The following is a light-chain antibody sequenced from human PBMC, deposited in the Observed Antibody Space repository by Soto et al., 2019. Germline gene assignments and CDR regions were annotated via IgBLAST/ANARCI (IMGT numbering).Light chain of an antibody. V-gene: IGLV2-14*01. CDR3: SSYTSSSTPYV. J-gene: IGLJ1*01. Sequence: QSVLTQPASVSGSPGQSITISCTGTSSDVGGYNYVSWHQQHRGKAPKLMFYEVSKRPSGVSNRFSGSKSGNTASLTISGLQAEDEADYYCSSYTSSSTPYVFGTGTKVTVL. CDR2: EVS. CDR1: SSDVGGYNY.